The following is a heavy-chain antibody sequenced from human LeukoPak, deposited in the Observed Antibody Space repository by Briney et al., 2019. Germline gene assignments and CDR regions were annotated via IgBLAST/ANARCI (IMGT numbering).Heavy chain of an antibody. CDR3: ATRTVLRYFDWLSPRGFDY. J-gene: IGHJ4*02. CDR2: IYCSGST. CDR1: GGSVSSGSYY. Sequence: SETLSLTCTVSGGSVSSGSYYWSWIRQPPGKGLEWIGYIYCSGSTNYNPSLKGRVTISVDTSKNQFSLKLSSVTAADTAVYYCATRTVLRYFDWLSPRGFDYWGQGTLVTVSS. D-gene: IGHD3-9*01. V-gene: IGHV4-61*01.